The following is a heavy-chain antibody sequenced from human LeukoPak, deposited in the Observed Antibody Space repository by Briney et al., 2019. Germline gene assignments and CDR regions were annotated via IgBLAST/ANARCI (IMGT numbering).Heavy chain of an antibody. Sequence: GGSLRLSCAASGFTFSSYNMNWVRQAPGKGLEWVSSISSGSSYIYYADSVKGRFTISRDNAKNSLYLQMNSLRAEDTAVYYCARAAAATGYYYYIDVWGKGTTVTVSS. J-gene: IGHJ6*03. CDR1: GFTFSSYN. V-gene: IGHV3-21*01. D-gene: IGHD6-13*01. CDR2: ISSGSSYI. CDR3: ARAAAATGYYYYIDV.